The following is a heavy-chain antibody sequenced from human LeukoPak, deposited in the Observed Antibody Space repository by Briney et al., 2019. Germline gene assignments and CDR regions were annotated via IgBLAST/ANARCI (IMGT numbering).Heavy chain of an antibody. D-gene: IGHD6-6*01. V-gene: IGHV4-31*03. CDR1: GGSIRSDIYY. CDR3: GSLATPGLYFDY. CDR2: IHHSGST. J-gene: IGHJ4*02. Sequence: SETLSLTCTVSGGSIRSDIYYWSWIRQHPGKGLEWIGYIHHSGSTFYNPSLKSRITISVDTSKYQFSLRLRSVTAADTAVYYCGSLATPGLYFDYWAWEPWSPSPQ.